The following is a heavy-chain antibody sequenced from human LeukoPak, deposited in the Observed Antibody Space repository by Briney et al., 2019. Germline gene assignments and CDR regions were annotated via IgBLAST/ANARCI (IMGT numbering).Heavy chain of an antibody. Sequence: GASVKVSCKASGGTFSSYAISWVRQVPGQGLEWMGRIIPIFGTANYAQKFQGRVTITADKSTSTAYMELSSLRSEDTAVYYCARGGGAQYYYYMDVWGKGTTVTVSS. J-gene: IGHJ6*03. CDR1: GGTFSSYA. CDR2: IIPIFGTA. CDR3: ARGGGAQYYYYMDV. V-gene: IGHV1-69*06. D-gene: IGHD3-16*01.